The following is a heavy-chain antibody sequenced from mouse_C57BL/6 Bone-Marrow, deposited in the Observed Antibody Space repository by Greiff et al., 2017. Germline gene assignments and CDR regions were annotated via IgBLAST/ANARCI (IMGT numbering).Heavy chain of an antibody. D-gene: IGHD1-1*01. CDR2: IWGDGST. V-gene: IGHV2-3*01. CDR1: GFSLTSYG. CDR3: AKPAIYDGSSYGYYAMDY. J-gene: IGHJ4*01. Sequence: VQVVESGPGLVAPSQSLSITCTVSGFSLTSYGVSWVRQPPGKGLEWLGVIWGDGSTNYHSAPISSLSISKDNSKSQVFLKLNSLQTDDTATYYCAKPAIYDGSSYGYYAMDYWGQGTSVTVSS.